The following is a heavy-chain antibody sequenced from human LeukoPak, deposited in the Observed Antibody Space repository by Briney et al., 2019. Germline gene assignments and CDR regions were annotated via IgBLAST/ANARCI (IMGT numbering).Heavy chain of an antibody. CDR2: IYHSGST. Sequence: SETLSLTCTVSGGSISSGGYYWSWIRQPPGKGLEWIGYIYHSGSTYYNPSLKSRVTISVDRSKNQFSLKLSSVTAADTAVYYCARESDLWLFDYWGQGTLVTVSS. V-gene: IGHV4-30-2*01. CDR3: ARESDLWLFDY. CDR1: GGSISSGGYY. D-gene: IGHD5-18*01. J-gene: IGHJ4*02.